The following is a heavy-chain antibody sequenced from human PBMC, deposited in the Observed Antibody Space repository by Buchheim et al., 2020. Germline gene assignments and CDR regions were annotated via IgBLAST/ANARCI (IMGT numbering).Heavy chain of an antibody. D-gene: IGHD3-3*01. Sequence: QVQLQQWGAGLLKPSETLSLTCAVYGGSFSGYYWSWIRQPPGKGLEWIGEINHSGSTNYNPSLKSRVTISVDTSKNQFSLKLSSVTAADTAVYYCARGGYDFWRQDYYGMDVWGQGTT. CDR2: INHSGST. V-gene: IGHV4-34*01. J-gene: IGHJ6*02. CDR3: ARGGYDFWRQDYYGMDV. CDR1: GGSFSGYY.